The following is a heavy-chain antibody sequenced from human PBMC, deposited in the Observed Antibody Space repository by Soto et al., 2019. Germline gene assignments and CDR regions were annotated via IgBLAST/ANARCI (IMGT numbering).Heavy chain of an antibody. CDR1: GFSFSTYA. J-gene: IGHJ4*02. CDR3: AEAPPRSFDY. CDR2: IGGSDGSGSRI. V-gene: IGHV3-23*01. Sequence: GGSLRLSCAASGFSFSTYAMSWVRQAPGKGLEWVSGIGGSDGSGSRINYAESVKGRFTISRDNSKNTLYLQMNSLRAEDTAVYYCAEAPPRSFDYWXQGXLVXVSS.